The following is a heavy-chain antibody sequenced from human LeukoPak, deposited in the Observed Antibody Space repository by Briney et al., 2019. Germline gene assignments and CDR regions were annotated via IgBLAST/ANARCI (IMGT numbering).Heavy chain of an antibody. Sequence: ASVKVSCKTAGYTFTGYYMHWVRQAPGQGLEWMGWINPNSGGTNSAQKFQGRVTMTRDTSISTAYLQWSSLKASDTAMYYCARRSTYGSGTNYLFDYWGQGTLVTVSS. V-gene: IGHV1-2*02. J-gene: IGHJ4*02. D-gene: IGHD3-10*01. CDR1: GYTFTGYY. CDR2: INPNSGGT. CDR3: ARRSTYGSGTNYLFDY.